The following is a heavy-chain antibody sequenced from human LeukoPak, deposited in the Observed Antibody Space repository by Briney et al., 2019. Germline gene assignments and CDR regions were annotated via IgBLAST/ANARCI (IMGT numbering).Heavy chain of an antibody. Sequence: SETLSLTCAVYGGSFSGYYWSWIRQPPGKGLEWIGEINHSGSTNYNPFLKSRVTISVDTSKNQFSLKLSSVTAADTAVYYCARKGGYYDILTGYYGRDWFDPWGQGTLVTASS. D-gene: IGHD3-9*01. CDR1: GGSFSGYY. V-gene: IGHV4-34*01. CDR3: ARKGGYYDILTGYYGRDWFDP. CDR2: INHSGST. J-gene: IGHJ5*02.